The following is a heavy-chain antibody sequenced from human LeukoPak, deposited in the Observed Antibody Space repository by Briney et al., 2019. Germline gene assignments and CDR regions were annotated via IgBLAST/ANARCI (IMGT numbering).Heavy chain of an antibody. V-gene: IGHV1-69*05. J-gene: IGHJ4*02. CDR2: ISPIFGTA. Sequence: SVKVSCKASGGTFSSYPISWVRQAPGQALAGMGRISPIFGTANYPQKFQCRVTITTADSTSTAYMELSSLRTADTDVYYCARGGYTWNYDYWGQGTLVTVSS. CDR1: GGTFSSYP. CDR3: ARGGYTWNYDY. D-gene: IGHD1-7*01.